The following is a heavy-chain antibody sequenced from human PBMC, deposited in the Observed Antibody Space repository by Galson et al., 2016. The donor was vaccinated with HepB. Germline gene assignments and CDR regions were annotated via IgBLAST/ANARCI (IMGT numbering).Heavy chain of an antibody. V-gene: IGHV4-59*08. D-gene: IGHD2-2*01. CDR1: GGSMINHY. J-gene: IGHJ4*02. CDR3: ARHEASNGAMRVDY. CDR2: VYHSGST. Sequence: SETLSLTCTVSGGSMINHYWSWIRQPPGKGLEWIGDVYHSGSTRYNPSLKSRVTISVDTSKNQFSLKLGSVTAADPAVYFCARHEASNGAMRVDYWGQGTLVTVSS.